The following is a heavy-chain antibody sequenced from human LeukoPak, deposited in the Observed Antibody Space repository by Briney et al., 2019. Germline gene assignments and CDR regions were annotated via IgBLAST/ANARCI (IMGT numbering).Heavy chain of an antibody. J-gene: IGHJ4*02. CDR1: GFTFSSYS. CDR2: ISSSSSYI. CDR3: AGYYDSSGYPGYFDY. D-gene: IGHD3-22*01. V-gene: IGHV3-21*01. Sequence: GGSLRLSCAASGFTFSSYSMNWVRQAPGKGLEWVSSISSSSSYIYYADSVKGRFTISRDNAKNSLYLQMNSLRAEDTAVYYCAGYYDSSGYPGYFDYWGQGTLVTVSS.